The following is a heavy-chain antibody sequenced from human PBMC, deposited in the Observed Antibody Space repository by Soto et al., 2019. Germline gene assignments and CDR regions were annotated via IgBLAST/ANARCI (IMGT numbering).Heavy chain of an antibody. CDR2: IKSKTDGGTT. V-gene: IGHV3-15*01. J-gene: IGHJ4*02. Sequence: EVQLVESGGGLVKPGGSLRLSCAASGFTFSNAWMSWVRQAPGKGLEWVGRIKSKTDGGTTDYAAPVKGRVTISRDDSKSTLYLQMNSLKTEDTAVYYCTTPADITYYDFWSGYYTRLGDYWGQGTLVTVSS. CDR1: GFTFSNAW. D-gene: IGHD3-3*01. CDR3: TTPADITYYDFWSGYYTRLGDY.